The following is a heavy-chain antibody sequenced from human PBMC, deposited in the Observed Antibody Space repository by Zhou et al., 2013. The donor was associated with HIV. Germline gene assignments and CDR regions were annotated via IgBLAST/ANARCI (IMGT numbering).Heavy chain of an antibody. D-gene: IGHD3-3*01. CDR2: VIPILGTT. CDR1: GYTFTSYD. J-gene: IGHJ6*03. Sequence: VQLVQSGAEVKKPGASVKVSCKASGYTFTSYDINWVRQATGQGPEWMGRVIPILGTTNYAQKFQGRVTITADESTSTAYMELSSLRSDDTAVYYCARAYDLWSGSGYYYYMDVWGKGPRSASP. V-gene: IGHV1-69*11. CDR3: ARAYDLWSGSGYYYYMDV.